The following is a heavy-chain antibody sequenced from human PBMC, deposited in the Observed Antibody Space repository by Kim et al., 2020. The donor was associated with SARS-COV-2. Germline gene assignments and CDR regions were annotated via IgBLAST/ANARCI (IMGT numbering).Heavy chain of an antibody. CDR2: ISGDSGNI. V-gene: IGHV3-23*01. D-gene: IGHD1-26*01. J-gene: IGHJ4*01. CDR1: ASSFYSYA. Sequence: GSLRLSCVASASSFYSYAMAWVRQSPGKGLEWVSTISGDSGNIYYADSVKGRFTISRDNSKDTPLLQMNYLRVDDSAVYYCATDLYHWVGASEFWGHGTLVSVTS. CDR3: ATDLYHWVGASEF.